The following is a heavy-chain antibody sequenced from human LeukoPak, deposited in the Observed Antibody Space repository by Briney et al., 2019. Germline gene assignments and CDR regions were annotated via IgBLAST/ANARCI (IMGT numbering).Heavy chain of an antibody. CDR3: ARNGLMAFDI. CDR1: GFTVSSNY. V-gene: IGHV3-53*01. Sequence: GGSLRLSCAASGFTVSSNYMSWVRQAPGKGLEWVSIIYSGGSTFYADSVKGRFTISRDNSKNTLYLQMNSLRAEDTAVYYCARNGLMAFDIWGQGTMVTVSS. CDR2: IYSGGST. J-gene: IGHJ3*02. D-gene: IGHD2-8*01.